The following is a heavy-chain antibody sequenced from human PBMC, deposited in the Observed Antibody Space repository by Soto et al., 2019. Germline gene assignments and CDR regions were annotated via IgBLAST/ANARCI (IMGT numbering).Heavy chain of an antibody. J-gene: IGHJ4*02. V-gene: IGHV4-59*01. D-gene: IGHD3-9*01. CDR1: GGSISSYY. CDR3: ARNRYFDWLLFDY. CDR2: IYYSGST. Sequence: SETLSLTCTVSGGSISSYYWSWIRQPPGKGLEWIGYIYYSGSTNYNPSLKSRVTISVDTSKNQFSLKLSSVTAADTAVYYCARNRYFDWLLFDYWGQGTLVTVSS.